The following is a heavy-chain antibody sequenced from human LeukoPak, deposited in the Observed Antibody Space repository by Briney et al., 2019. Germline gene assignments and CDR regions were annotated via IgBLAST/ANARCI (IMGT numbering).Heavy chain of an antibody. CDR1: GFSFSDYY. Sequence: PGGSLRLSCAASGFSFSDYYMSWIRQAPGKGLEWVSYIRNGGSTIYYADSVKGRFTISRDNAKNSLFLQMNSLRAEDTAVYYCARGVLRWFNEFDYWGQGTLVTVSS. CDR2: IRNGGSTI. J-gene: IGHJ4*02. CDR3: ARGVLRWFNEFDY. V-gene: IGHV3-11*01. D-gene: IGHD4-23*01.